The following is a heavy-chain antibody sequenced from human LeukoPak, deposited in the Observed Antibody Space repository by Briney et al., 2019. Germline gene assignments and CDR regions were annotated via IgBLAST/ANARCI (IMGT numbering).Heavy chain of an antibody. D-gene: IGHD3/OR15-3a*01. CDR3: AREIAGRVPFDY. J-gene: IGHJ4*02. CDR1: GSTFSSYG. Sequence: GGSLRLSCAASGSTFSSYGMSWVRQVPGKGLVWVSRISSDGSSCTSYADSVRGRFTISIDTAKNTLYLQMNSLRAEDTAVYYCAREIAGRVPFDYWGQGTLVTVSS. CDR2: ISSDGSSCT. V-gene: IGHV3-74*01.